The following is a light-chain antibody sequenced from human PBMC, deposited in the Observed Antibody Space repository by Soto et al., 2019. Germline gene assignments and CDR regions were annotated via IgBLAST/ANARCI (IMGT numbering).Light chain of an antibody. Sequence: DIRLTQSPSSVSASVGGRVTITCRASQTINTYVNWYQQKPGKAPKLLIYAASTLQSGVPSRFSGSGSGTDFTLTISSLQPEDFATYYCQQSYSTRLTFGGGTKVEIK. CDR2: AAS. V-gene: IGKV1-39*01. CDR1: QTINTY. CDR3: QQSYSTRLT. J-gene: IGKJ4*01.